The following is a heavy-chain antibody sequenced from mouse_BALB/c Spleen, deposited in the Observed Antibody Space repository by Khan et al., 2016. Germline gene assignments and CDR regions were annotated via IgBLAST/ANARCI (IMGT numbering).Heavy chain of an antibody. CDR2: IFPGCGST. J-gene: IGHJ4*01. CDR3: ARSYYGYFAMDY. Sequence: QVQLKQSGTELPRPGASVKLSCKASGYTCTDYYVKWVKQRTGQGLGWIGEIFPGCGSTYFNEKFKGKATLTADTSSSTSDMQLSSRTSEDSAVYFCARSYYGYFAMDYWGHGTSVTVSS. D-gene: IGHD1-2*01. V-gene: IGHV1-77*01. CDR1: GYTCTDYY.